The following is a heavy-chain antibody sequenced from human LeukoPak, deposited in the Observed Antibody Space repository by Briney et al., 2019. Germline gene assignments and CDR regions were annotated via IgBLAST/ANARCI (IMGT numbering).Heavy chain of an antibody. J-gene: IGHJ6*03. CDR2: INHSGST. CDR3: ARGISVEMATIRVSYYFDV. CDR1: GGSFSGYY. Sequence: PSETLSLTCAVYGGSFSGYYWSWIRQPPGKGLEWIGEINHSGSTNYNPALKSRVTISVDTSKNQFSLKLSSVTAADTAGYYCARGISVEMATIRVSYYFDVWGKGTTVTVSS. D-gene: IGHD5-24*01. V-gene: IGHV4-34*01.